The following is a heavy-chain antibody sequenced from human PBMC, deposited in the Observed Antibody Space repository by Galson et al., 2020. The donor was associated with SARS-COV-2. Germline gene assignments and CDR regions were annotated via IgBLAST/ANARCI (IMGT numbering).Heavy chain of an antibody. Sequence: SVKVSCKASGGTFSSYAISWVRQAPGQGLEWMGGIIPIFGIANYAQKFQGRVTITADESTSTAYMELSSLRSEDTAVYYCAREDYGSGSVYFDYWGQGTLVTVSS. CDR3: AREDYGSGSVYFDY. CDR2: IIPIFGIA. V-gene: IGHV1-69*13. D-gene: IGHD3-10*01. CDR1: GGTFSSYA. J-gene: IGHJ4*02.